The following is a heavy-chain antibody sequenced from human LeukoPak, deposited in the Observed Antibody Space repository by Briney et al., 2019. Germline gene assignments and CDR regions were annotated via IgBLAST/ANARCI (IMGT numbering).Heavy chain of an antibody. D-gene: IGHD4-23*01. Sequence: SSETLSLTCTVYGGSISSHYWSWIRQPAGKGLEWIGRIYTCGSTNYNPSLKSRVTMSVDTSKNQFSLKLSSVTAADTAVYYCARASVASHYYYGMDVWGQGTTVTVSS. CDR1: GGSISSHY. CDR2: IYTCGST. CDR3: ARASVASHYYYGMDV. J-gene: IGHJ6*02. V-gene: IGHV4-4*07.